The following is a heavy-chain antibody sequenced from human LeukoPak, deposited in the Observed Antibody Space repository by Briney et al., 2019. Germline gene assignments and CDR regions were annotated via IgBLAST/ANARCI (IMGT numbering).Heavy chain of an antibody. CDR1: GLTFKNFA. Sequence: GGSLRLSCAASGLTFKNFAMSWVRQAPGKGLEWLAVTSGDEDSTHYADSVRGHFVISTDNSKNTSFLHMKSLRAEDAAVYYCTIDLMTGFSSGWHFGYWGQGTLVTVSS. J-gene: IGHJ4*02. CDR3: TIDLMTGFSSGWHFGY. V-gene: IGHV3-23*01. D-gene: IGHD6-19*01. CDR2: TSGDEDST.